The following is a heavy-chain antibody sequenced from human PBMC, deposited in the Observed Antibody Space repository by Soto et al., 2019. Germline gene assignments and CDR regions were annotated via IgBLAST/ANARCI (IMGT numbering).Heavy chain of an antibody. CDR3: AGFKEGKIVGLRWLDP. J-gene: IGHJ5*02. Sequence: GGSLRLSCVGSGVDFRGSYMNWIRKAPGKGLEWISYISDTGRTIHYADSVKGSFVISRDNSRDSLYLQMNDLRADDTAIYYCAGFKEGKIVGLRWLDPWGQGTRVTVS. CDR2: ISDTGRTI. CDR1: GVDFRGSY. V-gene: IGHV3-11*01. D-gene: IGHD2-15*01.